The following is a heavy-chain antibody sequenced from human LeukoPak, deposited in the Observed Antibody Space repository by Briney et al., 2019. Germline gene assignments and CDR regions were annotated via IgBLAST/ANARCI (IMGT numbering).Heavy chain of an antibody. CDR3: VKAGVAAPDFDYFDC. J-gene: IGHJ4*02. D-gene: IGHD6-13*01. CDR2: ISDNGHST. V-gene: IGHV3-23*01. Sequence: LPGGSLILSCAASGFTFSNYAMSWVRQAPGKGLEWVTAISDNGHSTDYADSVKGRFTISRDNSKNTLFLQMYGLRAEDTAVYYCVKAGVAAPDFDYFDCWGQGTLLTVSS. CDR1: GFTFSNYA.